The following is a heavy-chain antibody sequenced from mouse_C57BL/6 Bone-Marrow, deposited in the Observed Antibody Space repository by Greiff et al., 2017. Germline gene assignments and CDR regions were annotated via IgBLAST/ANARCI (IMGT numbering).Heavy chain of an antibody. V-gene: IGHV6-3*01. Sequence: EVQLVESGGGLVQPGGSMKLSCVASGFTFSNYWMNWVRQSPEKGLEWVAQIRLKSDNYATHYAESVKGRFTISRDDSKSSVYLQMNNLRAEDTGIYYCTAPTLLGRIVDYWGQGTSVTVSS. CDR3: TAPTLLGRIVDY. CDR2: IRLKSDNYAT. CDR1: GFTFSNYW. D-gene: IGHD2-10*01. J-gene: IGHJ4*01.